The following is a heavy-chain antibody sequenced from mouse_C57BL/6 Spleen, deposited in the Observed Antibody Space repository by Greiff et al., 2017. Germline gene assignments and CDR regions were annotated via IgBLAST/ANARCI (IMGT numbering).Heavy chain of an antibody. CDR2: IDPSDSET. CDR1: GYTFTSYW. V-gene: IGHV1-52*01. J-gene: IGHJ2*01. CDR3: AREGLLRYFDY. Sequence: QVQLQQPGAELVRHGSSVKLSCKASGYTFTSYWMHWVKQRPIQGLEWIGNIDPSDSETHYNQKFKDKATLTVDKSSSTAYMQLSSLTSEDSAVYYCAREGLLRYFDYWGQGTTLTVSS. D-gene: IGHD1-1*01.